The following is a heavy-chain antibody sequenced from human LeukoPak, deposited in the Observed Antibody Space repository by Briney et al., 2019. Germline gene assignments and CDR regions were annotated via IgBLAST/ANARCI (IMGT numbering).Heavy chain of an antibody. D-gene: IGHD5-12*01. CDR1: GYSFAISD. Sequence: ASVKVSCKASGYSFAISDINWVRQAAGQGLEWMGWMNPNNGNTGYAQKFQGRVTMARSTSTSTAYMELSSLRSEDTAVYYCARMAPPGGYSSFDDYWGQGTLVTVSS. CDR3: ARMAPPGGYSSFDDY. V-gene: IGHV1-8*01. J-gene: IGHJ4*02. CDR2: MNPNNGNT.